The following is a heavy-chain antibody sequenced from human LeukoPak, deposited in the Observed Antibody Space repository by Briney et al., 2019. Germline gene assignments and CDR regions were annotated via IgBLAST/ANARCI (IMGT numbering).Heavy chain of an antibody. CDR1: GFTFDDYS. J-gene: IGHJ3*02. CDR3: AKELAGASDI. D-gene: IGHD1-1*01. CDR2: ISWNSGSI. V-gene: IGHV3-9*01. Sequence: PGGSLRLSCAASGFTFDDYSMHWVRQAPGKGLEWVSGISWNSGSIGYADSVKGRFTNSRDNAKNSLYLQMNSLRAEDTALYYCAKELAGASDIWGQGTMVTVSS.